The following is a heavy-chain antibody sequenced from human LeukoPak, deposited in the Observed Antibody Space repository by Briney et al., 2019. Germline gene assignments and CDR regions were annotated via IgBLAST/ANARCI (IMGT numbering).Heavy chain of an antibody. D-gene: IGHD3-22*01. Sequence: GESLKISCKGSGYSFTSYWIGWVRQMPGKGLEWMGIIYPGDSDTRYSPSFQGQVTISADKSISTAYLQWSSLKASDTAMYYCARGDYYDSSGYYRFDPWGQGTLVTVSS. CDR1: GYSFTSYW. CDR2: IYPGDSDT. V-gene: IGHV5-51*01. J-gene: IGHJ5*02. CDR3: ARGDYYDSSGYYRFDP.